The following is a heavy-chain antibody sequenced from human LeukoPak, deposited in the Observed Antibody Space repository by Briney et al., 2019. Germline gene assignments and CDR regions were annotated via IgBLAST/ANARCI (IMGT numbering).Heavy chain of an antibody. Sequence: GGSLRLSCAASGFTFSSYAMHWVRQAPGKGLEWVAVISYDGSNKYYADSVKGRFTISRDNSKNSLYLQMNSLRAEDTAVYYCASGYYDSWGQGTLVTVSS. J-gene: IGHJ5*01. D-gene: IGHD3-22*01. CDR3: ASGYYDS. CDR1: GFTFSSYA. CDR2: ISYDGSNK. V-gene: IGHV3-30-3*01.